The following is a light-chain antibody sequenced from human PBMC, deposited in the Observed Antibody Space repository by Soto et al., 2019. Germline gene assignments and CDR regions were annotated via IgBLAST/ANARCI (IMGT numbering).Light chain of an antibody. CDR1: QTINSN. CDR2: TAS. Sequence: DVQMTQSPSSLSASIGDRVTITCRASQTINSNLNWYQKKPGQAPKLLIYTASSLQSGVPSRFSGSGSGTDFTLTISSLQPEDFATYYCQQSYGTLWTFCQGTKVEIK. V-gene: IGKV1-39*01. J-gene: IGKJ1*01. CDR3: QQSYGTLWT.